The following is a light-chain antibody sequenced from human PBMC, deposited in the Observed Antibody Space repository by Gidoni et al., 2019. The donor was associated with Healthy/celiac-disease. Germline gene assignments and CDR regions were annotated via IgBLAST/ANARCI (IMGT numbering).Light chain of an antibody. CDR2: INN. J-gene: IGLJ1*01. CDR1: SSNLGSNT. V-gene: IGLV1-44*01. CDR3: AAWDDSLNARYV. Sequence: QSVLTQSPSASGTPGQRVTISCSGSSSNLGSNTVNWYPQLPGTAPKLLIYINNQRPAGVPDRFSVSKSGTSASLAISGLQSEDEADYYCAAWDDSLNARYVFGTGTKVTVL.